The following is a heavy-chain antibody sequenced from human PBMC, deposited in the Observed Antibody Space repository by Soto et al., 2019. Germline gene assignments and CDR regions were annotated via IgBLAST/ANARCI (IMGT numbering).Heavy chain of an antibody. J-gene: IGHJ5*02. CDR1: GFTFSSYC. CDR2: IWYDGSNK. CDR3: ARGHGVATTMGWFDP. D-gene: IGHD5-12*01. V-gene: IGHV3-33*01. Sequence: QVRLVESGGGVVQPGRSLRLSCEASGFTFSSYCIHWVRQAPGKGLEWVAVIWYDGSNKYYADSVKGRFSISRDNSKNTLYLLMNSLRAEDTAVYYCARGHGVATTMGWFDPWGQGTLVTVSS.